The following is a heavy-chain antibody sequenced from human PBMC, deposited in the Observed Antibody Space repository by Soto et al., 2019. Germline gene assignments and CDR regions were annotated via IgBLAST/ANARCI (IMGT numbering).Heavy chain of an antibody. J-gene: IGHJ6*02. CDR3: ARDLGAPGRGSAVGYYYHYGMDV. CDR2: IKEDGSEK. V-gene: IGHV3-7*05. Sequence: VQLVESGGGLVQPGGSLRLSCAASEFTFSSYWMNWVRQAPGKGLEWVANIKEDGSEKYYVDSVKGRLTISRHTAKNTLYLQMNSLRGEDTAVYYCARDLGAPGRGSAVGYYYHYGMDVWGQGTTVSVS. D-gene: IGHD2-2*01. CDR1: EFTFSSYW.